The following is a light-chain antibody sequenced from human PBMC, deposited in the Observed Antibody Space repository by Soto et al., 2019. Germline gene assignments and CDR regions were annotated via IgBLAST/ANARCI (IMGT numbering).Light chain of an antibody. V-gene: IGLV2-14*01. CDR1: SSDVGGYDY. Sequence: QSALTQPASVSGSPGQSITISCIGTSSDVGGYDYVSWYQQYPGKAPKLIIYEVTNRPSGVSYRFSGSKSGNTASLTISGLQTEDEGDYYCSSYTISATILFGGGTKLTVL. CDR3: SSYTISATIL. CDR2: EVT. J-gene: IGLJ2*01.